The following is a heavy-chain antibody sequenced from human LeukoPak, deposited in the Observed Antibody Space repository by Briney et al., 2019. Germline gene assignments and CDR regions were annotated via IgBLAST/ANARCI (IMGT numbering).Heavy chain of an antibody. CDR1: GDYITTTNYY. J-gene: IGHJ4*02. V-gene: IGHV4-39*01. D-gene: IGHD3-9*01. CDR3: ARRSRLYKHETTGYHDS. Sequence: SETLSLTCNVSGDYITTTNYYWAWIRQAPGKGLEWIARVFYSGTTYYNPSLKSRVIISMDTSRKQISLRLSSVTATDTAIYYCARRSRLYKHETTGYHDSWGQGTLVTVSS. CDR2: VFYSGTT.